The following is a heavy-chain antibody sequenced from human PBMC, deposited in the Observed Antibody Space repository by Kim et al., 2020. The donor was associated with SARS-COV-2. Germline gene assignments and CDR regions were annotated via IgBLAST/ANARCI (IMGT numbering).Heavy chain of an antibody. D-gene: IGHD6-13*01. CDR1: GYTFSSIA. Sequence: ASVKFSCKASGYTFSSIAMHWVRQAPGQGLEWMGWMNTNTGNPTYAQGFTGRFVFSLDTSVSTAYLQISSLRAEDTAVYFCATRYSSSYFDLWGRGTLVT. V-gene: IGHV7-4-1*02. J-gene: IGHJ2*01. CDR3: ATRYSSSYFDL. CDR2: MNTNTGNP.